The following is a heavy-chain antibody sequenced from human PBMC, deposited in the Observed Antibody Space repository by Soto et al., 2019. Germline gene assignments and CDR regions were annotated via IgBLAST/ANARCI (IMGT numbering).Heavy chain of an antibody. V-gene: IGHV1-69*13. CDR2: IIPIFGPA. D-gene: IGHD3-9*01. CDR1: GGTFSSHS. CDR3: ATGSFTSTGGWTGYHYNAMDV. J-gene: IGHJ6*02. Sequence: SVKVSCKSSGGTFSSHSINWVRQAPGQGLEWMGGIIPIFGPANFAKKFQGRVTITADESTTTAYMELSSLTSEDTAVYYCATGSFTSTGGWTGYHYNAMDVWGQGTTVTVSS.